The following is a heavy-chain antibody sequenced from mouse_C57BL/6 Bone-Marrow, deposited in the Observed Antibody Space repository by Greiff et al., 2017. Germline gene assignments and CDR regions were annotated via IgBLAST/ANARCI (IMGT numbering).Heavy chain of an antibody. V-gene: IGHV5-17*01. D-gene: IGHD1-1*01. CDR2: ISSGSSTI. Sequence: DVKLVESGGGLVKPGGSLKLSCAASGFTFSDYGMHWVRQAPEKGLEWVAYISSGSSTIYYADTVKGRFTNSRDNAKNTLFLQMTSLRSEDTAMYYCARECTVRDYWGQGRTLTVTS. CDR3: ARECTVRDY. CDR1: GFTFSDYG. J-gene: IGHJ2*01.